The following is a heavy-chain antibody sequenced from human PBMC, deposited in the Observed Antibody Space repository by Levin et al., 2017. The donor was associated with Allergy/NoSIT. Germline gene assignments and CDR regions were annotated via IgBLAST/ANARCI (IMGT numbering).Heavy chain of an antibody. CDR2: IKGDGSTT. CDR1: GFTFSSFW. J-gene: IGHJ4*02. V-gene: IGHV3-74*03. CDR3: AKDSRDYGGAYYFDY. Sequence: GESLKISCVASGFTFSSFWMHWVRQAPGKGLVWLSHIKGDGSTTTYADSVKGRFTISRDNSKNTLSLQMNSLRPEDTAVYYCAKDSRDYGGAYYFDYWGQGTLVTVSA. D-gene: IGHD4/OR15-4a*01.